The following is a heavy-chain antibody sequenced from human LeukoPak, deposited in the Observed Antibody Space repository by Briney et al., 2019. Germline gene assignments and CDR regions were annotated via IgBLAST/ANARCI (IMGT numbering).Heavy chain of an antibody. D-gene: IGHD3-22*01. V-gene: IGHV3-7*01. CDR3: VRDGDTSGYTN. J-gene: IGHJ4*02. CDR2: IKQDGSEK. Sequence: GGSLRLSCAASGFTFSSYWMHWVRQAPEKGLEWVANIKQDGSEKYYTISRDNAKNSLYLQMNSLRAEDTAVYSCVRDGDTSGYTNWGQGTLVTVSS. CDR1: GFTFSSYW.